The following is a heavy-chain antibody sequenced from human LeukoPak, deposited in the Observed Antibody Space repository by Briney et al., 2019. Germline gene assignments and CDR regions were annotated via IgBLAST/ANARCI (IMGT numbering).Heavy chain of an antibody. J-gene: IGHJ3*02. Sequence: KTSETLSLTCTVSGGSISSYYWSWIRQPPGKGLEWIGYIYYSGSTNYNPSLKSRVTISVDTSKNQFSLKLSSVTAADTAVYYCAREGYSSGWYLAFDIWGQGTRVTVSS. V-gene: IGHV4-59*01. D-gene: IGHD6-19*01. CDR1: GGSISSYY. CDR3: AREGYSSGWYLAFDI. CDR2: IYYSGST.